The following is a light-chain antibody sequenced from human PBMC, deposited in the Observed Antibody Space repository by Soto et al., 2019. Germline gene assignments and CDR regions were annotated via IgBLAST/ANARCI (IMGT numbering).Light chain of an antibody. J-gene: IGLJ1*01. CDR1: SSNVGAGYD. CDR2: GNS. V-gene: IGLV1-40*01. CDR3: QSYDNSLSGSGV. Sequence: QSALAQPPSVSGAPGQRVTISCTLSSSNVGAGYDVHWYQHVPGTAPRLLIFGNSNRPSGVPDRFSGSKSGPSAFLAITGLQAEDEADYYCQSYDNSLSGSGVFGTGTKVTVL.